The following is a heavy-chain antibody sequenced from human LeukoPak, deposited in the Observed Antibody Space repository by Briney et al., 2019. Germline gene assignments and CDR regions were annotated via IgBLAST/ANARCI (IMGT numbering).Heavy chain of an antibody. D-gene: IGHD5-12*01. V-gene: IGHV3-30*18. J-gene: IGHJ4*02. CDR2: ISNDGSNK. Sequence: PGRSLRLSCAASGFTLSSSGMQRFRQAPDKGLEWVAAISNDGSNKYYADSVKGRFTISRDNSKNTLYLQMNSLRAEDTAVYYCAKVDIVATIDAGRLVDYWGQGTLVTVSS. CDR3: AKVDIVATIDAGRLVDY. CDR1: GFTLSSSG.